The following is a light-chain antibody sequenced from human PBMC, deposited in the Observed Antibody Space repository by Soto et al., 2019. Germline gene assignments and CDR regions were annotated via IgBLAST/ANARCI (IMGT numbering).Light chain of an antibody. V-gene: IGKV1-39*01. CDR3: QQSYSNPPMYT. Sequence: DIQMTQSPSSLSASVGDRVTITCRASQSISSYLNWYQQKPGKAPKLLIYAASSLQSGVPSRFSGSGSGTDFTLTIGSLQPEDFATYYCQQSYSNPPMYTFGQGTKLEIK. CDR2: AAS. CDR1: QSISSY. J-gene: IGKJ2*01.